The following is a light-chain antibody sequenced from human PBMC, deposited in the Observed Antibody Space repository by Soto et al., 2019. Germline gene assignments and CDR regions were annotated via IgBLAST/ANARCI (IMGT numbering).Light chain of an antibody. CDR2: GVS. Sequence: EIVLTQSSATLSLSPGERATLSCRASQSVTSNALAWYQQKPGQAPRLLIYGVSSRATGIPDRFNGSGSGTDFTLTLSTLEPEDFAVYYCQQRSNWLTLGGGNKVDIK. CDR1: QSVTSNA. V-gene: IGKV3D-20*02. J-gene: IGKJ4*01. CDR3: QQRSNWLT.